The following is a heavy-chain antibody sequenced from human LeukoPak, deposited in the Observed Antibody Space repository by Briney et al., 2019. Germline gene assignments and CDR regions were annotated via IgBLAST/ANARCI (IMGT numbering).Heavy chain of an antibody. V-gene: IGHV1-46*01. CDR1: GYTFTLYY. CDR2: SDPSGDTL. Sequence: GASVNLSFNASGYTFTLYYIHWVRKAPGPGLEWKGISDPSGDTLRYAQTFQGSGHMTRHMPTSTVYMELSSLRSEDTAVYYCARAPDGGSHLLDYWGQGTLVTVSS. J-gene: IGHJ4*02. D-gene: IGHD1-26*01. CDR3: ARAPDGGSHLLDY.